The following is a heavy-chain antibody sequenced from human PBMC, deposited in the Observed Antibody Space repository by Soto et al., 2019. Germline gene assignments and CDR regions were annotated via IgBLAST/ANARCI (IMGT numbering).Heavy chain of an antibody. D-gene: IGHD3-22*01. J-gene: IGHJ3*02. V-gene: IGHV1-69*04. Sequence: SVKVSCKASGGTFSSYTISWVRQAPGQGLEWMGRIIPILGIANYAQKFQGRVTITADKSTSTAYMELSSLRSEDTAVYYCARDPYYYDSSGYYLSIWGQGTMVTVSS. CDR3: ARDPYYYDSSGYYLSI. CDR1: GGTFSSYT. CDR2: IIPILGIA.